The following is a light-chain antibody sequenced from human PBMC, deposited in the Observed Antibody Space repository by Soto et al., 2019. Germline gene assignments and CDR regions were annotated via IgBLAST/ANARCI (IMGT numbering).Light chain of an antibody. V-gene: IGLV2-14*01. CDR3: SSYAGSSTLVV. CDR2: EVS. CDR1: SSVVGAFNY. Sequence: QSALTQPASVSGSPGQSITISCTGTSSVVGAFNYVSWYQQHPGKAPKLMIYEVSNRPSGVSNRFSGSKSGNTASLTISGLQAEDDADYYCSSYAGSSTLVVFGGGSKLTVL. J-gene: IGLJ2*01.